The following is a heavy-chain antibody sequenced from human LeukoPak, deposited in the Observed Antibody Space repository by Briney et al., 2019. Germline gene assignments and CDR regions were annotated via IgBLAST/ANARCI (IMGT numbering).Heavy chain of an antibody. CDR1: GGSISSSSYY. CDR3: ARQKGIAAADY. CDR2: IYYSGST. D-gene: IGHD6-13*01. V-gene: IGHV4-39*01. Sequence: PSETLPLTCTVSGGSISSSSYYWGWIRQPPGKGLEWIGSIYYSGSTYYNPSLKSRVTISVDTSKNQFSLKLSSVTAADTAVYYCARQKGIAAADYWGQGTLVTVSS. J-gene: IGHJ4*02.